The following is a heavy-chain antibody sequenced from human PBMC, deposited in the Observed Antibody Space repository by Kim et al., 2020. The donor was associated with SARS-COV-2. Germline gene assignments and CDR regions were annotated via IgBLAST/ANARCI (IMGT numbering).Heavy chain of an antibody. CDR2: INPNSGGT. V-gene: IGHV1-2*06. Sequence: ASVKVSCKASGYTFTAYYIHWVRQAPGQGLEWMGRINPNSGGTNYAQKFQGRVTMTRDTSTTTADMELSRLTSDDTAMYYCVRVGEEGSVSCFQYWGQG. D-gene: IGHD3-10*01. CDR3: VRVGEEGSVSCFQY. J-gene: IGHJ1*01. CDR1: GYTFTAYY.